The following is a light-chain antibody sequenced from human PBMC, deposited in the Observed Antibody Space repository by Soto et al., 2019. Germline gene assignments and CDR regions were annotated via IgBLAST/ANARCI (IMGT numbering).Light chain of an antibody. V-gene: IGKV1-5*01. Sequence: GDRVNIACRASQSINKFLGWCQQKPGKAPKNLIYDASSLESVVPSRFSGSGSGTEFTLTISSLQPDDFATYYCPQYNSYSFGKGATGDIK. CDR3: PQYNSYS. CDR1: QSINKF. J-gene: IGKJ1*01. CDR2: DAS.